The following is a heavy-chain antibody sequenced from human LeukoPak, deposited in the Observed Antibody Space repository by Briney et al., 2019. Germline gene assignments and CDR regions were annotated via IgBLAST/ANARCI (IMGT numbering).Heavy chain of an antibody. V-gene: IGHV4-59*01. CDR2: IYYSGST. D-gene: IGHD2-21*01. J-gene: IGHJ4*02. CDR1: GDSISSYY. Sequence: SETLSLTCTVSGDSISSYYWSWIRQPPGKGLEWIGYIYYSGSTDYNPSLKSRVTISVDTSKNQFSLKLSSVTAAGTAVYYCARSGDSPLSYWGQGTLVTVSS. CDR3: ARSGDSPLSY.